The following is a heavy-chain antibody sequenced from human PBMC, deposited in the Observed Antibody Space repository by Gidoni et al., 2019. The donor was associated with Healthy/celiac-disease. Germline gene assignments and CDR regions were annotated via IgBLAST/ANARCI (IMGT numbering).Heavy chain of an antibody. CDR2: INHSGST. CDR3: ARDLSYRWTRAAFDI. D-gene: IGHD1-1*01. Sequence: QVQLQQWFAGLLKPSATLSLTCAVYGGSFSGYYWSWIRQPPGKGLEWIGEINHSGSTNYTPSLKSRVTISVDTSKNQFSLKLSSVTAADTAVYYCARDLSYRWTRAAFDIWGQGTMVTVSS. J-gene: IGHJ3*02. CDR1: GGSFSGYY. V-gene: IGHV4-34*01.